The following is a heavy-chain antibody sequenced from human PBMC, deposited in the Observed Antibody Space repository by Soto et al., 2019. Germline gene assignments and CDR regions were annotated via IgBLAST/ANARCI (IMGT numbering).Heavy chain of an antibody. D-gene: IGHD3-10*01. V-gene: IGHV3-21*01. J-gene: IGHJ3*02. CDR1: GFTFSSYS. Sequence: GGSLRLSCAASGFTFSSYSMNWVRQAPGKGLEWVSSISSSSSYIYYADSVKGRFTISRDNAKNSLYLQMNSLRAEDTAVYYCARNEFFYGSGSYAFDIWGQGTMVTVSS. CDR2: ISSSSSYI. CDR3: ARNEFFYGSGSYAFDI.